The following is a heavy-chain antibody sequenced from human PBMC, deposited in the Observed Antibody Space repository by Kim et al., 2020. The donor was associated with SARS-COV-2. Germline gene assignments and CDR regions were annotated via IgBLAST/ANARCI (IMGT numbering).Heavy chain of an antibody. CDR1: GYTFTSYY. CDR3: AREVGNAVADHYFDY. D-gene: IGHD6-19*01. CDR2: INPSGGST. Sequence: ASVKVSCKASGYTFTSYYMHWVRQAPGQGLEWMGIINPSGGSTSYAQKFQGRVTMTRDTSTSTVYMELSSLRSEDTAVYYCAREVGNAVADHYFDYWGQGTLVTVSS. J-gene: IGHJ4*02. V-gene: IGHV1-46*01.